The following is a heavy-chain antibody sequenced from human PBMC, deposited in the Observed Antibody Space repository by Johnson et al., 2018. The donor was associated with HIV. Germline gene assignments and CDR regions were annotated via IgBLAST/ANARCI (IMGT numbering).Heavy chain of an antibody. CDR2: IEEDVSAK. CDR3: AKGRLRNAFDI. CDR1: GFTFSSRW. J-gene: IGHJ3*02. Sequence: VQVLESGGGLVQPGGSLRHSCAASGFTFSSRWMTWVRQAPGKGLEWVVNIEEDVSAKSYVDSMKGRFTISRYNSKNKLFLQMNNLWAEDTAVYYGAKGRLRNAFDIWGQGTMVTVSS. D-gene: IGHD2-15*01. V-gene: IGHV3-7*03.